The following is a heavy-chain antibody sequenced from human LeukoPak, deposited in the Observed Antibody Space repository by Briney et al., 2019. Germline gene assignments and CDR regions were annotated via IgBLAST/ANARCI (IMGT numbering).Heavy chain of an antibody. CDR1: GFTFSSYA. Sequence: GRSLRLSCAASGFTFSSYAMSWVRQAPGKGLEWVSAISGSGGSTYYADSVKGRFTISRDNSKNTLYLQMNSLRAEDTAVYYCAKDHRVWFGEFHNWFDPWGQGTLVTVSS. CDR2: ISGSGGST. D-gene: IGHD3-10*01. J-gene: IGHJ5*02. V-gene: IGHV3-23*01. CDR3: AKDHRVWFGEFHNWFDP.